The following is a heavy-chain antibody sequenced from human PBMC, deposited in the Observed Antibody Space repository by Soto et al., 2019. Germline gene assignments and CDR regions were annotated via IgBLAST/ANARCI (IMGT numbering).Heavy chain of an antibody. D-gene: IGHD6-19*01. CDR1: GFTFSSYG. CDR2: ISYDGSNK. V-gene: IGHV3-30*18. Sequence: PGGSLRLSCAASGFTFSSYGMHWVRQAPGKGLEWVAVISYDGSNKYYADSVKGRFTISRDNSKNTLYLQMNSLRAEDTAVYYCAKEAVAGTVFDHWGQGTLVTVSS. J-gene: IGHJ5*02. CDR3: AKEAVAGTVFDH.